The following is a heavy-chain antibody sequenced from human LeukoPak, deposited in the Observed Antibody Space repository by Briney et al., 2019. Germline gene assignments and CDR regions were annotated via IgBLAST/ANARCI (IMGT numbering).Heavy chain of an antibody. D-gene: IGHD3-10*01. J-gene: IGHJ4*02. CDR3: ARAMVRGVSNPFDS. CDR1: GFTFSSYA. Sequence: GSLRLSCAASGFTFSSYAMSWVRQAPGKGLEWVSAISGSGGSTYYADSVKGRFTISRDNSKNTLYLQMNSLRAEDTAVYYCARAMVRGVSNPFDSWGQGTLVTVSS. CDR2: ISGSGGST. V-gene: IGHV3-23*01.